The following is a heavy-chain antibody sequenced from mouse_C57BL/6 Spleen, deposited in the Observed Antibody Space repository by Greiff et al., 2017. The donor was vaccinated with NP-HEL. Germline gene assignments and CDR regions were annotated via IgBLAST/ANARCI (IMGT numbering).Heavy chain of an antibody. V-gene: IGHV10-3*01. CDR1: GFTFNTYA. CDR3: GRDYYGSSYVEWYFDV. CDR2: IRSKSSNYAT. J-gene: IGHJ1*03. D-gene: IGHD1-1*01. Sequence: EVMLVESGGGLVQPKGSLKLSCAASGFTFNTYAMHWVRQAPGKGLEWVARIRSKSSNYATYYADSVKDRFTISRDDSQSMLYLQMNNLKTEDTAMYYCGRDYYGSSYVEWYFDVWGTGTTVTVSS.